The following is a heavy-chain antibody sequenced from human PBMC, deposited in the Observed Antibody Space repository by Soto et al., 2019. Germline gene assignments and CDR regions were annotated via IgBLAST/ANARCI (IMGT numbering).Heavy chain of an antibody. CDR1: GGTFSSYA. CDR2: IISIFGTA. CDR3: AAAREVRYYYYGMDV. V-gene: IGHV1-69*12. D-gene: IGHD1-26*01. Sequence: QVQLVQSGAEVKKPGSSVKVSCKASGGTFSSYAISWVRQAPGQGLEWMGGIISIFGTADYAQKFQGRVTITADESTSTAYMELSSLRSEDTAVYYCAAAREVRYYYYGMDVWGQGTAVTVSS. J-gene: IGHJ6*02.